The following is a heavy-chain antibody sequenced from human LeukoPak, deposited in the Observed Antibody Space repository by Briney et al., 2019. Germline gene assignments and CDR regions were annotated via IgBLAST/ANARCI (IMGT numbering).Heavy chain of an antibody. J-gene: IGHJ3*02. CDR2: IYTSGST. V-gene: IGHV4-4*07. CDR1: GGSISSYY. Sequence: PSETLSLTCTVSGGSISSYYWNWVRQPAGKGLEWIGQIYTSGSTNYNPSLKSRVTVSVDTSKKQFSLKLTSVTAADTAVYYCARDRGYGDYFDAFDIWGQGTMVTVSS. CDR3: ARDRGYGDYFDAFDI. D-gene: IGHD4-17*01.